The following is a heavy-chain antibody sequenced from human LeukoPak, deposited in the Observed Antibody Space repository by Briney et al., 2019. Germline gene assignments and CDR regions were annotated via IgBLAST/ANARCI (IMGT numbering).Heavy chain of an antibody. V-gene: IGHV1-2*02. CDR2: INPNSGGT. J-gene: IGHJ6*02. D-gene: IGHD3-9*01. CDR1: GYTFTGYY. Sequence: GASVKVSCKASGYTFTGYYMHWVRQAPGQGLEWMGGINPNSGGTNYAQKFQGRVTMTRDTSISTAYMELSRLRSDDTAVYYCARDSEALRYFDWLSYTHYGMDVWGQGTTVTVSS. CDR3: ARDSEALRYFDWLSYTHYGMDV.